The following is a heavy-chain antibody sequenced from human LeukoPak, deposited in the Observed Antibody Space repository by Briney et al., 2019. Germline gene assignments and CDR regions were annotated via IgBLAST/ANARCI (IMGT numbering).Heavy chain of an antibody. CDR3: ARVRDGYNDAYDI. J-gene: IGHJ3*02. CDR2: FKPSGGST. CDR1: GFTFTNYN. V-gene: IGHV1-46*01. D-gene: IGHD5-24*01. Sequence: ASVKVSCKASGFTFTNYNIHWVRQAPGQRLEWMGIFKPSGGSTNYAQNFPGRVTMTRDTSTSTVYMELSSLRSEDTAVYYCARVRDGYNDAYDIWGQGTMITVPS.